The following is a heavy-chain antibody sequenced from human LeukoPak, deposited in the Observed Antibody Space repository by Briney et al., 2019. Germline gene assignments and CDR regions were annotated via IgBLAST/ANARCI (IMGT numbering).Heavy chain of an antibody. Sequence: GGSLRLSCAASTFTFSSYAMSWVRQAPGKGLEWVSVISGSGSNTYYADSVKGRFTVSRDNSKNSLYLQMNSLRAKDTAVYYCAIRNYYFDYWGQGTLVTVSS. CDR2: ISGSGSNT. CDR3: AIRNYYFDY. CDR1: TFTFSSYA. V-gene: IGHV3-23*01. J-gene: IGHJ4*02.